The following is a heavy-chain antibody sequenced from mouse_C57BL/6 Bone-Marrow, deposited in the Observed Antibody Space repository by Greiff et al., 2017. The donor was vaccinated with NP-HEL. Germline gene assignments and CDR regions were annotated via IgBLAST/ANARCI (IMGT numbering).Heavy chain of an antibody. CDR2: IRSKSNNYAT. Sequence: EVKLVESGGGLVQPKGSLKLSCAASGFSFNTYAMNWVRQAPGKGLEWVARIRSKSNNYATYYADSVKDRFTISRDDSESMLYLQMNNLKTEDTAMYYCVRHEPLPDAWYFDVWGTGTTVTVSS. CDR1: GFSFNTYA. J-gene: IGHJ1*03. CDR3: VRHEPLPDAWYFDV. D-gene: IGHD1-1*01. V-gene: IGHV10-1*01.